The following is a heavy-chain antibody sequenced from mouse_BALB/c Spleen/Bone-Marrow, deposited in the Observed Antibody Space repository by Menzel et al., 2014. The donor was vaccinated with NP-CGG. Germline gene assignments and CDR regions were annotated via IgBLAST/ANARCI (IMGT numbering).Heavy chain of an antibody. J-gene: IGHJ4*01. D-gene: IGHD2-10*01. Sequence: EVQLQQSGAELVKPGASVKLSCTASGFNIKDTYIHWVNQRPEQGLERIGRIDPANGFAKYDPKFQGKATITADTSSNTAYLHLSSLTSEDTAVYYCARAYYGNYPYVMDYWGQGTSVTVSS. CDR3: ARAYYGNYPYVMDY. V-gene: IGHV14-3*02. CDR1: GFNIKDTY. CDR2: IDPANGFA.